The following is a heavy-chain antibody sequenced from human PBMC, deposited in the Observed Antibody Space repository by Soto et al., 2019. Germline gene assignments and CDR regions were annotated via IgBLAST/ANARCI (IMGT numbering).Heavy chain of an antibody. Sequence: QVQLVQSGAEVKKPGASVKVSCKASGYTFTSYYMHWVRQAPGQGLEWMGIINRSGGSTSYAQKFQGRVTMARDTSTSSVYMELSSLRSEDTAVYYCARDGRHYYDSSGYWGIDYWGQGTLVTVSS. CDR3: ARDGRHYYDSSGYWGIDY. CDR2: INRSGGST. CDR1: GYTFTSYY. D-gene: IGHD3-22*01. J-gene: IGHJ4*02. V-gene: IGHV1-46*01.